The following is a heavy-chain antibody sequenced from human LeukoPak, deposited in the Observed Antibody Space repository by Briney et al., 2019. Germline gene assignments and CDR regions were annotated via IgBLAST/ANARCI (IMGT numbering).Heavy chain of an antibody. Sequence: GGSLRLSCAASGFIFSSYGMHWVRQAPGRGLEWVAFIRFDGNIKYYADSVKGRFTISRDNSKNTLYLQMNSLGAEDTAVYYCANLGMVYNILTGFRRPQTDDYWGQGTLVTVSS. J-gene: IGHJ4*02. CDR1: GFIFSSYG. CDR2: IRFDGNIK. CDR3: ANLGMVYNILTGFRRPQTDDY. D-gene: IGHD3-9*01. V-gene: IGHV3-30*02.